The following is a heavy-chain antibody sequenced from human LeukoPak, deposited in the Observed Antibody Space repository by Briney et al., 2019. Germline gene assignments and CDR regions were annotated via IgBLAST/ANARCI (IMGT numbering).Heavy chain of an antibody. CDR2: IYYSGST. Sequence: SETLSLTCTVSGGSISSSSYYWGWIRQPPGKGLEWIGSIYYSGSTYYNPSLKSRVTISVDTSRNQFSLKLSSVTAADTAVYYCARALRRYSYGITYRGQGTLVTVSS. CDR3: ARALRRYSYGITY. D-gene: IGHD5-18*01. CDR1: GGSISSSSYY. V-gene: IGHV4-39*07. J-gene: IGHJ4*02.